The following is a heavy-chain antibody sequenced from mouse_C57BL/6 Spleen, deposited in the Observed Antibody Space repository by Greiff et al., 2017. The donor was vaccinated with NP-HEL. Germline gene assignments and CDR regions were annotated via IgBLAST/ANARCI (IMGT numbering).Heavy chain of an antibody. J-gene: IGHJ3*01. CDR3: ARGEDGPFAY. CDR2: IYPGSGST. CDR1: GYTFTSYW. D-gene: IGHD2-3*01. Sequence: QVQLQQPGAELVKPGASVKMSCKASGYTFTSYWITWVQQRPGQGLEWIGDIYPGSGSTNYNEKFKSKATLTVDTCSSTASIQLSSLTSEDSAVYYCARGEDGPFAYWGKGTLVTVSA. V-gene: IGHV1-55*01.